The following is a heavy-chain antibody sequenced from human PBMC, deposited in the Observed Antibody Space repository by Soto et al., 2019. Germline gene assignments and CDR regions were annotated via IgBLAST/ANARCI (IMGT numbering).Heavy chain of an antibody. D-gene: IGHD6-13*01. J-gene: IGHJ6*02. CDR1: GGTFSSYA. CDR3: AKRGVGIAAEVYYYYGMAV. V-gene: IGHV1-69*13. Sequence: GASVKVSCKASGGTFSSYAISWVRQAPGQGLEWMGGIIPIFGTANYAQKFQGRVTITADESTSTAYMELSSLRSEDTAVYYCAKRGVGIAAEVYYYYGMAVWGQGTTVTVSS. CDR2: IIPIFGTA.